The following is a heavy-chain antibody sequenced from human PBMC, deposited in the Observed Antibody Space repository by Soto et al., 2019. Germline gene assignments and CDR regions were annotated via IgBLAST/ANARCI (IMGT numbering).Heavy chain of an antibody. V-gene: IGHV4-4*07. CDR2: IYASGST. CDR1: DDSLSTYY. CDR3: ARSAIPRGGWFRP. Sequence: SETLSLTCNVSDDSLSTYYWSWIRQPAGKGLEWIGRIYASGSTNYNPSLKGRVSMSVDTSKKQFSLKMISVTAADTAMYYCARSAIPRGGWFRPWGQGVLVTVPQ. D-gene: IGHD2-15*01. J-gene: IGHJ5*02.